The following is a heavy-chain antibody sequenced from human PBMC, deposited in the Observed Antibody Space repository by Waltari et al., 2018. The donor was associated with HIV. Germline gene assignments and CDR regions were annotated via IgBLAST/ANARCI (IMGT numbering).Heavy chain of an antibody. J-gene: IGHJ4*02. D-gene: IGHD4-17*01. CDR3: ARDRHYGEYDY. Sequence: EVQVVESGGGLVQPGGSLRLSCAASASTFSSYDMHWVRQATGKGLEWVSTVDTAGDTYYPDSVKGRFTISRENAKNSLYLQMNSLRAEDTAVYYCARDRHYGEYDYWGQGTLVTVSS. V-gene: IGHV3-13*01. CDR1: ASTFSSYD. CDR2: VDTAGDT.